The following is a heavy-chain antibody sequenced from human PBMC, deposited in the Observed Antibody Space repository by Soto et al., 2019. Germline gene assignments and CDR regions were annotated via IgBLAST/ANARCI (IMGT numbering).Heavy chain of an antibody. J-gene: IGHJ5*02. CDR3: ARDQGYYDSSGDKYNWFDP. CDR2: IYYSGST. CDR1: GGSTSSGGYY. V-gene: IGHV4-31*03. Sequence: TLSLTCTVSGGSTSSGGYYWSWIRQHPGEGLEWIGYIYYSGSTYYNPSLKSRVTISVDTSKNQFSLKLSSVTAADTAVYYCARDQGYYDSSGDKYNWFDPWGQGTLVTVSS. D-gene: IGHD3-22*01.